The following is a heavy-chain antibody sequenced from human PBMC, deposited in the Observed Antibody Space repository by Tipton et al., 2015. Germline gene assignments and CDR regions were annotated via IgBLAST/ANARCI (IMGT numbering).Heavy chain of an antibody. D-gene: IGHD3-3*02. Sequence: TLSLTCTVSGGPITSGDYYWSWIRQHPGKGLEWIGYIYYTGNTYYNPSLKRRVTISVDTSTNQFSVNLNSVTAADTAVYYCARGISTRRPFDALDIWGQGTMVTVSS. J-gene: IGHJ3*02. CDR2: IYYTGNT. V-gene: IGHV4-31*03. CDR3: ARGISTRRPFDALDI. CDR1: GGPITSGDYY.